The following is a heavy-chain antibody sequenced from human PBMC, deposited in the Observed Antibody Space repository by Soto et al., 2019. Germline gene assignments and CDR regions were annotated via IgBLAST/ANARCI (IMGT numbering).Heavy chain of an antibody. V-gene: IGHV3-30*18. Sequence: PWGSLRLSGAASGVTLSSYGMHWVRQAPGKGLEWVAIISYDGSNTYYADSVKGRFTISRDNSKNTLYLQMNSLRAEDTSVYYCAKEGGLSGSYYISSSYYFDYWGQGTLVTVSS. CDR2: ISYDGSNT. J-gene: IGHJ4*02. D-gene: IGHD1-26*01. CDR1: GVTLSSYG. CDR3: AKEGGLSGSYYISSSYYFDY.